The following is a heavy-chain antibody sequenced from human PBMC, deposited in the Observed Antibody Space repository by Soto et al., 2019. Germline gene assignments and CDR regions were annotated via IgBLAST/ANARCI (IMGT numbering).Heavy chain of an antibody. V-gene: IGHV4-4*07. Sequence: PSETLSLTCTVSGGSMNAYFWSWIRQPAGKGLEWIGHIYISGTTMYNPSLKSRVTMSVDPPKNQLSLKLTSVTASDTAVYFCVSQRTTVVTQAYFDYWGPGALVTVSS. CDR3: VSQRTTVVTQAYFDY. CDR2: IYISGTT. CDR1: GGSMNAYF. J-gene: IGHJ4*02. D-gene: IGHD4-4*01.